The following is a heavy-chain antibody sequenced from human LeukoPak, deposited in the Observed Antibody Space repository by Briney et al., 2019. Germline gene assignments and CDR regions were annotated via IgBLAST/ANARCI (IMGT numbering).Heavy chain of an antibody. J-gene: IGHJ3*02. CDR2: IYNSEST. D-gene: IGHD2-15*01. CDR3: ARHCSGGTCPLSFDAFDI. V-gene: IGHV4-59*08. CDR1: GGSISSFY. Sequence: PSETLSLTCTVSGGSISSFYWSWIRQPPGKGLEWIGYIYNSESTNYNPSLKSGVTISVDTSKNQFPLMLTSVTASDTAMYYCARHCSGGTCPLSFDAFDIWGQGTMVTVSS.